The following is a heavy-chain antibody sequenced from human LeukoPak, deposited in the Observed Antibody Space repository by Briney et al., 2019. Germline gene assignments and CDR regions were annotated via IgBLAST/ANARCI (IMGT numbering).Heavy chain of an antibody. D-gene: IGHD3-3*01. J-gene: IGHJ6*02. CDR2: IIPIFGTA. CDR3: TRDLPIYDFWSGYSDYYYYYGMDV. V-gene: IGHV1-69*05. Sequence: GASVKVSCKASGGTFSSYAISWVRQAPGQGLEWMGGIIPIFGTANYAQKLQGRVTMTTDTSTSTAYMELRSLRSDDTAVYYCTRDLPIYDFWSGYSDYYYYYGMDVWGQGTTVTVSS. CDR1: GGTFSSYA.